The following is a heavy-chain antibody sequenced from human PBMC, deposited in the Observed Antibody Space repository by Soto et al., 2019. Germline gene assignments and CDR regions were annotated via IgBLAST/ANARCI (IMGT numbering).Heavy chain of an antibody. V-gene: IGHV2-5*02. CDR3: AHRSRGYAYYFDQ. Sequence: QITLKESGPTLVKPTQTLTLTCSFSGFSLSTRGVGVGWIRQPPGKALEWLALIFWDDDKWYSPSLRSRLTITDDTSKTQVVLTMTHMDPVDTATYYCAHRSRGYAYYFDQWGQGTLVTVSS. CDR2: IFWDDDK. J-gene: IGHJ4*02. D-gene: IGHD5-12*01. CDR1: GFSLSTRGVG.